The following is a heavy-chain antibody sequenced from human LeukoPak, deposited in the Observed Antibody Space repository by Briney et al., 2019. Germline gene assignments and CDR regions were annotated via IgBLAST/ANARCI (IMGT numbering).Heavy chain of an antibody. Sequence: GGSLRLSCAASGFTFSSYAMSWVRQAPGKGLEWVSAISGSGGSTYYADSVKGRFTISRDNSKNTLYLQMNSLRAEDTAVYYRASSDIAAAGTIYYWGQGTLVTVSS. J-gene: IGHJ4*02. CDR1: GFTFSSYA. V-gene: IGHV3-23*01. D-gene: IGHD6-13*01. CDR2: ISGSGGST. CDR3: ASSDIAAAGTIYY.